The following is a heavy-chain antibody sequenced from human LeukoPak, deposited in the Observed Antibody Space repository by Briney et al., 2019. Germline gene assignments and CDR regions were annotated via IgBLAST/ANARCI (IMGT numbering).Heavy chain of an antibody. V-gene: IGHV3-21*04. D-gene: IGHD3-10*01. J-gene: IGHJ6*02. CDR1: GFTFSSYS. Sequence: PGGSLRLSCAASGFTFSSYSMNWVRQAPGKGLEWVSSISSSSSYIYYADSVKGRFTISRDNAKNSLYLQMNSLRAEDTALYYCAKDRRGSGDYGMDVWGQGTTVTVSS. CDR2: ISSSSSYI. CDR3: AKDRRGSGDYGMDV.